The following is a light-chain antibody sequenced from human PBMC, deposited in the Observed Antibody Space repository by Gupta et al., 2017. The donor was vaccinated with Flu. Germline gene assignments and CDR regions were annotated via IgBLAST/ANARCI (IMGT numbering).Light chain of an antibody. Sequence: ETVLTQSPATLSLSPGERATLSCRASQSVSSYLAWYQQKPGQAPRILIYDASRRDTGIPARFSGSGSGKDFTLTISSREPEDFAVYYCQQRRNWPPGTFGHGTKV. CDR1: QSVSSY. J-gene: IGKJ3*01. CDR3: QQRRNWPPGT. CDR2: DAS. V-gene: IGKV3-11*01.